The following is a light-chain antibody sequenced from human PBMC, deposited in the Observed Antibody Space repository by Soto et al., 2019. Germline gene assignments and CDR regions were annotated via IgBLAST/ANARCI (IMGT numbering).Light chain of an antibody. Sequence: EIVLTQSPGTLSLFPGERATLSCRASQSLITRSLAWYQQKPGQAPRLLIYGASRRATGIPDRFSGSGAVIDFTLTIRRLEPEDFAVYFCQQYGTLPTFGQGTRLELK. CDR3: QQYGTLPT. J-gene: IGKJ5*01. CDR2: GAS. V-gene: IGKV3-20*01. CDR1: QSLITRS.